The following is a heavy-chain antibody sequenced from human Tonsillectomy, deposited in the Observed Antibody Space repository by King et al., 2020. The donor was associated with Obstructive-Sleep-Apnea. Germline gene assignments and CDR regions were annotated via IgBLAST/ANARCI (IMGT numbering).Heavy chain of an antibody. CDR1: GFTFDDYA. Sequence: VQLVESGGGLVQPGRSLRLSCAASGFTFDDYAMHWVRQAPGMGLEWVSGISWNSGRIGYGDSVKGRFTISRDNAKNSLFLQMNSLRTEDTALYYCAKDLSSGWYGPVDYWGQGTLVTVSS. J-gene: IGHJ4*02. CDR3: AKDLSSGWYGPVDY. D-gene: IGHD6-19*01. CDR2: ISWNSGRI. V-gene: IGHV3-9*01.